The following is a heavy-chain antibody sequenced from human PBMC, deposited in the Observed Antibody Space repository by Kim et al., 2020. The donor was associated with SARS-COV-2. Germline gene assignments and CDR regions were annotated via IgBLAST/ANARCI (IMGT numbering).Heavy chain of an antibody. J-gene: IGHJ4*02. D-gene: IGHD3-10*01. Sequence: RYSPSFQGQVTISVDRSISTAYLQWGSLQASDTAMYYCARRSGSGSLLDYWGQGTLVTVSS. V-gene: IGHV5-51*01. CDR3: ARRSGSGSLLDY.